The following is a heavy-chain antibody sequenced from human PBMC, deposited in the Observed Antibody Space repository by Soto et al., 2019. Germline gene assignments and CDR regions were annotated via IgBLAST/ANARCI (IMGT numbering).Heavy chain of an antibody. D-gene: IGHD3-22*01. V-gene: IGHV1-46*01. CDR2: INPSGGST. CDR1: GYSFTDYD. J-gene: IGHJ4*02. Sequence: ASVKVSCKTSGYSFTDYDIHWVRQAPGQGLEWMGIINPSGGSTSYAQKFQGRVTMTRDTSTSTVYMELSSLRSEDTAVYYCAREGSSGSFDYWGQGTLVTVSS. CDR3: AREGSSGSFDY.